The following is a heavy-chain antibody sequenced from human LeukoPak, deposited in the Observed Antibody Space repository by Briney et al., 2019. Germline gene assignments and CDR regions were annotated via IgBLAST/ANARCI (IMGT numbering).Heavy chain of an antibody. J-gene: IGHJ4*02. CDR3: AGDGGGTFDFEF. Sequence: GASVKVSCKAAGHTFTTYNFYWVRQAPGQGLEWMGIVDPSDGATSYAQKFRGRVAMTRDMSTSTIYLELKSLRSDDTALYYCAGDGGGTFDFEFWGQGTQVTGS. D-gene: IGHD1-14*01. CDR1: GHTFTTYN. V-gene: IGHV1-46*01. CDR2: VDPSDGAT.